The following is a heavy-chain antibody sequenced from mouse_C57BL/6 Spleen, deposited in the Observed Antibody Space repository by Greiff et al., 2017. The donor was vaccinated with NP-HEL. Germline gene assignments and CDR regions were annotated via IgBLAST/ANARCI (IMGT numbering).Heavy chain of an antibody. CDR1: GFNIKDYY. CDR2: IDPEDGET. J-gene: IGHJ4*01. V-gene: IGHV14-2*01. Sequence: VQLKEPGAELVKPGASVKLSCTASGFNIKDYYMHWVKQRPEQGLEWIGRIDPEDGETKYVPKFQGKATITVDTSSNTAYLQLSSLTSEDAAVYYCARSGSRGYAMEYWGQGASVTVAS. CDR3: ARSGSRGYAMEY. D-gene: IGHD1-1*01.